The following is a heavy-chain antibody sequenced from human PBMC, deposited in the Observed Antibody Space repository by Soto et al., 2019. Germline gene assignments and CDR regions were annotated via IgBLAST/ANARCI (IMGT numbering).Heavy chain of an antibody. CDR3: AREPPNYGSGTSSDAFDI. CDR2: ISSGGSSV. J-gene: IGHJ3*02. CDR1: GFTFSSYE. Sequence: GGSLRLSCTASGFTFSSYEMNWVRQAPGKGLEWVSYISSGGSSVNYADSVKGRFTISRDNTMRSLHLQMNSLRAEDTAVYYCAREPPNYGSGTSSDAFDIWGQGTMVTVSS. D-gene: IGHD3-10*01. V-gene: IGHV3-48*03.